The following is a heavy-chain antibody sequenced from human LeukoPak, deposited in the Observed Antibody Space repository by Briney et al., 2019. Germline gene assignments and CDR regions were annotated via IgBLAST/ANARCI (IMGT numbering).Heavy chain of an antibody. D-gene: IGHD2-8*01. CDR3: ARNGPPDI. CDR1: GFIFSNSG. Sequence: SGGSLRLSCAASGFIFSNSGIHWVRQAPGKGLEWVAFIRYDGSKQYYADSVKGRFTISRDNSKNTLYLQMNNLRAEDTAVYYCARNGPPDIWGQGTMVTVSS. CDR2: IRYDGSKQ. V-gene: IGHV3-30*02. J-gene: IGHJ3*02.